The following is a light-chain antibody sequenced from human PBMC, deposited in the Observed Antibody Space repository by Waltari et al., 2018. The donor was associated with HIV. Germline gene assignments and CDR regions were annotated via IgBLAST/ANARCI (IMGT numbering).Light chain of an antibody. V-gene: IGLV1-47*01. CDR2: RNN. CDR1: SSNIGGNH. J-gene: IGLJ1*01. Sequence: QSVLTQPPAASETPGQRVTIPGSGSSSNIGGNHVYWYQHLPGTAPKLLIYRNNQRPSGVPDRFSGSKSGTSASLAISGLRSEDEADYYCAAWGDSLTSFVFGTGTKVTVL. CDR3: AAWGDSLTSFV.